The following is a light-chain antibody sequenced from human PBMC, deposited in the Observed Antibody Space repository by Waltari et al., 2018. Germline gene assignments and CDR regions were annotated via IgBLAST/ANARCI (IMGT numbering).Light chain of an antibody. CDR2: GTC. V-gene: IGKV3-20*01. Sequence: EIVLTQSPGTLSFSPGEGATLPCRTSQTISTTYLAWYQQKHGQPPTLRIYGTCTRATGIPDRCTGSGSGTHFSLTISSLEPEDFATYYCQQYDISPLTFGGGTKVEIK. CDR3: QQYDISPLT. J-gene: IGKJ4*01. CDR1: QTISTTY.